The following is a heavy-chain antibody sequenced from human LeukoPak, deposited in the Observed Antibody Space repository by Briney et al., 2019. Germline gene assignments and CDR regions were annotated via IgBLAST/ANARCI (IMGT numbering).Heavy chain of an antibody. V-gene: IGHV3-23*01. J-gene: IGHJ4*02. D-gene: IGHD6-13*01. CDR1: GFTFSSYA. CDR3: APPGASSHIDY. Sequence: GGSLRLSCAVSGFTFSSYAISWVRQAPGKGLEWVSAISGSGGSTYYADSVKGRFTISRDNSKNTLYLQMNSLRAEDTAVYYGAPPGASSHIDYWGQGTLVTVSS. CDR2: ISGSGGST.